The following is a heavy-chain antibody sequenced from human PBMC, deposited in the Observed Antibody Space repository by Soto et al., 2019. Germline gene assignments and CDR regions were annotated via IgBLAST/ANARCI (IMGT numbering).Heavy chain of an antibody. V-gene: IGHV3-74*01. CDR1: GFTFSNYW. J-gene: IGHJ4*02. CDR3: ARAGWYRFDY. D-gene: IGHD6-19*01. CDR2: INSDGTTI. Sequence: EVQLVESGGGLVQPGGSLRLSCAASGFTFSNYWVHWVRQVPGKGLMWVSRINSDGTTINYADSVEGRFTISRDNAKSTLFLQMNSLRVKDTAVYYCARAGWYRFDYWGQGTLVTVSS.